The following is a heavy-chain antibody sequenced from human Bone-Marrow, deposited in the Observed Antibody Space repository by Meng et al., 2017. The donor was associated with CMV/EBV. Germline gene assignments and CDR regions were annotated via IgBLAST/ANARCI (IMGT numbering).Heavy chain of an antibody. J-gene: IGHJ6*02. Sequence: SVKVSCKASGGSFSSYTVSWVRQAAGQGLEWMGGIIPIFGTANYAQKFQGRVTITADKSTSTAYMELSSLRSEDTAVYYCASPRYKTGTTSHYYYGMDVWGQGTTVTVSS. CDR2: IIPIFGTA. CDR3: ASPRYKTGTTSHYYYGMDV. D-gene: IGHD1-7*01. V-gene: IGHV1-69*06. CDR1: GGSFSSYT.